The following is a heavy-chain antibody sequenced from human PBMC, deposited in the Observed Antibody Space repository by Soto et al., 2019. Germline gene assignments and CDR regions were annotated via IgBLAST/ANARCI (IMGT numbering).Heavy chain of an antibody. CDR1: GFTVSSNY. CDR3: ARDRRGINYYYMDV. CDR2: IYSGGST. V-gene: IGHV3-53*04. Sequence: GGSLRLSCAAFGFTVSSNYMSWVRQAPGKGLEWVSVIYSGGSTYYADSVKGRFTISRHNSKNTLYLQMNSLRAEDTAVYYCARDRRGINYYYMDVWGQGTTVNVS. D-gene: IGHD3-16*01. J-gene: IGHJ6*03.